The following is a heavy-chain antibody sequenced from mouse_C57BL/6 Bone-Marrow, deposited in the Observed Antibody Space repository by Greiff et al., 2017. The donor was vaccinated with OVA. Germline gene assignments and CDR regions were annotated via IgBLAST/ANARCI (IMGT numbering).Heavy chain of an antibody. V-gene: IGHV1-55*01. J-gene: IGHJ2*01. CDR1: GYTFTSYW. CDR3: AVTYDYEYYFDY. D-gene: IGHD2-4*01. CDR2: IYPGSGST. Sequence: VKLQESGAELVKPGASVKMSCKASGYTFTSYWITWVKQRPGQGLEWIGDIYPGSGSTNYNEKFKSKATLTVDTSSSTAYMQLSSLTSEDSAVYYCAVTYDYEYYFDYWGQGTTLTVSS.